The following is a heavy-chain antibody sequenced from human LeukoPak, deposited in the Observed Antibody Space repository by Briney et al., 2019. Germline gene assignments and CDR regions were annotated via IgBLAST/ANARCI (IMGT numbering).Heavy chain of an antibody. J-gene: IGHJ4*02. CDR3: ARDDNWGFDY. Sequence: GSLRVSCAASGFAFSDYSMNWVREAPGGGLWWVANIRGSGSGMGSGNYYAGSVKGRFTISRDNAKNSLYLQMNSLRAEDTAFYYCARDDNWGFDYWGQGALVTVSS. V-gene: IGHV3-21*05. CDR2: IRGSGSGM. CDR1: GFAFSDYS. D-gene: IGHD7-27*01.